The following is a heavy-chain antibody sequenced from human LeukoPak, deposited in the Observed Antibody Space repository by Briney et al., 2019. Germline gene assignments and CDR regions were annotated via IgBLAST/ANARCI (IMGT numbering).Heavy chain of an antibody. CDR2: INHSGST. CDR3: ARGSSGWYADAFDI. CDR1: GGSISSYY. J-gene: IGHJ3*02. Sequence: SETLSLTCTVSGGSISSYYWSWIRQPPGKGLEWIGEINHSGSTNYNPSLKSRVTISVDTSKNQFSLKLSSVTAADTAVYYCARGSSGWYADAFDIWGQGTMVTVSS. D-gene: IGHD6-19*01. V-gene: IGHV4-34*01.